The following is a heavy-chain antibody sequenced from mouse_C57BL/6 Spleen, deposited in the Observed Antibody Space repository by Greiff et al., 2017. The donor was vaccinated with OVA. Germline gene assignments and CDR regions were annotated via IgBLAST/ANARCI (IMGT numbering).Heavy chain of an antibody. D-gene: IGHD1-1*01. Sequence: EVKLQESGPGLVKPSQSLSLTCSVTGYSITSGYYWTWIRQFPGNKLEWMGYISYDGSNNYNPSLKNRISITRDTSKNQFFLKLNSVTTEDTATYYCARARITTVVVDLFAYWGQGTLVTVSA. CDR2: ISYDGSN. CDR1: GYSITSGYY. CDR3: ARARITTVVVDLFAY. V-gene: IGHV3-6*01. J-gene: IGHJ3*01.